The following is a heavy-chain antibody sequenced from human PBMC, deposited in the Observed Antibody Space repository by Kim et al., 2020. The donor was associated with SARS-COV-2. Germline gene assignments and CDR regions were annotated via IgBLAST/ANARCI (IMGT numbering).Heavy chain of an antibody. V-gene: IGHV1-18*01. J-gene: IGHJ5*02. CDR2: ISAYNGNT. D-gene: IGHD6-13*01. Sequence: ASVKVSCKASGYTFTSYGISWVRQAPGQGLEWMGWISAYNGNTNDAQKLQGRVTMTTDTSTSTAYMELRSLRSDDTAVYYCARERWQQQQLGNWFDPWGQETLVTVSS. CDR1: GYTFTSYG. CDR3: ARERWQQQQLGNWFDP.